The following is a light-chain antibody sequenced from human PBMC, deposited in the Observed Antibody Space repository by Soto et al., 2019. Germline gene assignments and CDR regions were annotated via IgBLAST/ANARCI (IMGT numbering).Light chain of an antibody. V-gene: IGKV2-30*01. J-gene: IGKJ1*01. Sequence: DVVITQSPLSLPVTLRQPASISCRAGQSLLYSDGNTYWTWFQQRPGQSPRRLIYRVSGRDSGVPDRFSGSGSGTDFTLKISRVEAEDVGVYSCMQGAHWPRTLGQGTKVDIK. CDR1: QSLLYSDGNTY. CDR2: RVS. CDR3: MQGAHWPRT.